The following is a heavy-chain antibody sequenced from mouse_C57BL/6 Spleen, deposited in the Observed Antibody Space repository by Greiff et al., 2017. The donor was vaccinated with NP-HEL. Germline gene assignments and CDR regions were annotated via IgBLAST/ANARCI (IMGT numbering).Heavy chain of an antibody. CDR1: GYTFTSYW. J-gene: IGHJ1*03. Sequence: QVQLQQPGAELVRPGSSVKLSCKASGYTFTSYWMHWVKQRPIQGLEWIGNIDPSDSETHYNQKFKDKATLTVDKSSSTAYMQLSSLTSEDSAVYYCAREGVVANFDVWGTGTTVTVSS. V-gene: IGHV1-52*01. CDR3: AREGVVANFDV. CDR2: IDPSDSET. D-gene: IGHD1-1*01.